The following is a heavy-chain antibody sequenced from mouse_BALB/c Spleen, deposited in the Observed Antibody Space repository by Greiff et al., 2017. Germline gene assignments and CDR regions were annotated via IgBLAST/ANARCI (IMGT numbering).Heavy chain of an antibody. CDR1: GYTFTSYW. Sequence: QVQLQQSGAELARPGASVKLSCKASGYTFTSYWMQWVKQRPGQGLEWIGAIYPGDGDTRYTQKFKGKATLTADKSSSTAYMQLSSLASEDSAVYYCARRDYDYDFDYWGQGTTLTVSS. V-gene: IGHV1-87*01. J-gene: IGHJ2*01. D-gene: IGHD2-4*01. CDR3: ARRDYDYDFDY. CDR2: IYPGDGDT.